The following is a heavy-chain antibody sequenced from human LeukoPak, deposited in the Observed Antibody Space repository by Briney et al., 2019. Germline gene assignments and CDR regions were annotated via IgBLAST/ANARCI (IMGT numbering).Heavy chain of an antibody. D-gene: IGHD2-2*02. J-gene: IGHJ4*02. V-gene: IGHV4-59*08. Sequence: PSETLSLTCTVSGGSISSYYWSWVRQPPGKGLEWIGYIYYSGSTNYNPSLKSRVTISVDTSKNQFSLKLSSVTAADTAVYYCARRNQLLYLDYWGQGTLVTVSS. CDR3: ARRNQLLYLDY. CDR1: GGSISSYY. CDR2: IYYSGST.